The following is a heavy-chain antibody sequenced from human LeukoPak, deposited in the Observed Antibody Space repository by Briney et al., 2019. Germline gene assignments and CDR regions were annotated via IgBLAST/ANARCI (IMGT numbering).Heavy chain of an antibody. CDR3: AREGVIGVFDY. CDR2: IYTSGST. V-gene: IGHV4-61*02. D-gene: IGHD3-10*01. J-gene: IGHJ4*02. Sequence: SETLSLTCTVSGGSISSGSYYWSWIRQPAGKGLEWIGRIYTSGSTNYNPSLKSRVTISVDTSKNQFSLKLSSVTAADTAVYHCAREGVIGVFDYWGQGTLVTVSS. CDR1: GGSISSGSYY.